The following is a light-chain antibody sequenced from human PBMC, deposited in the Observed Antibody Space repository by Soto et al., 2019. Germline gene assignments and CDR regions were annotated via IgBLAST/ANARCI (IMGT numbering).Light chain of an antibody. V-gene: IGKV3-20*01. CDR2: GAS. CDR1: QSIGNN. J-gene: IGKJ1*01. CDR3: QQYGSSPT. Sequence: EIVMTQSPATLSVSPGERATLSCRASQSIGNNLAWYQQKPGQAPRLLIYGASSRATGIPDRFSGSGSGTDFTLTISRLEPEDFAVYYCQQYGSSPTFGQGTKV.